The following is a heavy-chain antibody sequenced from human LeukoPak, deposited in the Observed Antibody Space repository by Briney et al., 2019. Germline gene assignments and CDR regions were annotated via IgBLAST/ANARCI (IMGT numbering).Heavy chain of an antibody. V-gene: IGHV1-2*06. D-gene: IGHD2-8*01. CDR3: AALLTYCTNGVCSDY. CDR2: INPNSGGT. Sequence: ASVKVSCKASGYTFTGYYMHWVRQAPGQGLEWMGRINPNSGGTNYAQKFQGRVTMTRDTSISTAYLELSRLTSDDTAVYYCAALLTYCTNGVCSDYWGQGTLVTVSS. CDR1: GYTFTGYY. J-gene: IGHJ4*02.